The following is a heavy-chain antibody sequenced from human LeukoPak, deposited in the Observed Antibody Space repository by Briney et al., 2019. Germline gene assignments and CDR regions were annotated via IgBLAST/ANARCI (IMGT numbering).Heavy chain of an antibody. CDR1: GVTFSSYW. D-gene: IGHD3-22*01. CDR2: ISGSGGST. V-gene: IGHV3-23*01. J-gene: IGHJ4*02. Sequence: GGSLRLSCAASGVTFSSYWMSWVRQAPGKGLEWVSAISGSGGSTYYADSVKGRFTISRDNSKNTLYLQMNSLRAEDTAVYYCAKEGGYYDSSGYYYNWGQGTLVTVSS. CDR3: AKEGGYYDSSGYYYN.